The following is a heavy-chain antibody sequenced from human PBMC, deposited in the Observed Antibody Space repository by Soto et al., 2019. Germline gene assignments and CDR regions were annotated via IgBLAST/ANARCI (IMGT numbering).Heavy chain of an antibody. CDR2: IIPIFGTA. V-gene: IGHV1-69*13. J-gene: IGHJ6*02. Sequence: GASVKVSCKASGGTFSSYAISWVRQAPGQGLEWMGGIIPIFGTANYAQKFQGRVTITADESTSTAYMELSSLRSEDTAVYYCARDLSTYYYGSGSFLGVPLDGMDVWGQGTKVTVSS. CDR3: ARDLSTYYYGSGSFLGVPLDGMDV. D-gene: IGHD3-10*01. CDR1: GGTFSSYA.